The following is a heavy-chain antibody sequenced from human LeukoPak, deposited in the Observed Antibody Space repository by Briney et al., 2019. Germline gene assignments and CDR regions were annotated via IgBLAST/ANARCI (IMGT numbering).Heavy chain of an antibody. CDR2: ISYDGSNK. CDR3: ARGYSGYKDDAFGI. Sequence: GGSLRLSCAASGFTFSSYAMHWVRQAPGKGLEWVAVISYDGSNKYYADSVKGRFTISRDNSKNTLYLQMNSLRAEDTAVYYCARGYSGYKDDAFGIWGQGTMVTVSS. D-gene: IGHD5-12*01. V-gene: IGHV3-30-3*01. J-gene: IGHJ3*02. CDR1: GFTFSSYA.